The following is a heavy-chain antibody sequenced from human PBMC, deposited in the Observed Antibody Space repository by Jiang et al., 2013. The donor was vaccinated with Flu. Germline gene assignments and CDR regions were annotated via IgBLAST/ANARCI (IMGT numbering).Heavy chain of an antibody. Sequence: QSGAEVKKPGSSVKVSCKASGGTFSSYAISWVRQAPGQGLEWMGGIIPIFGTANYAQKFQGRVTITADESTSTAYMELSSLRSEDTAVYYCARDQSLLSVRGVIMDYYYGMDVWGQGTTVTVSS. V-gene: IGHV1-69*01. CDR2: IIPIFGTA. CDR3: ARDQSLLSVRGVIMDYYYGMDV. CDR1: GGTFSSYA. J-gene: IGHJ6*02. D-gene: IGHD3-10*01.